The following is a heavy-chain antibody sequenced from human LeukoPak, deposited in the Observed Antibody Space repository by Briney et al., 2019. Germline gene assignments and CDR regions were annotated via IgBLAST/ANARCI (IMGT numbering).Heavy chain of an antibody. D-gene: IGHD3-22*01. CDR3: ARDSDYYDSRAYADAFDV. V-gene: IGHV1-18*01. CDR2: ISAYNGNT. CDR1: GYTFTSYG. Sequence: AAVKVSCKASGYTFTSYGTSWVRQAPGQGLEWMGWISAYNGNTNYAQKLQGRVTMTTDTSTSTAYMELRSLRSDDTAVYYCARDSDYYDSRAYADAFDVWGQGTMVTVSS. J-gene: IGHJ3*01.